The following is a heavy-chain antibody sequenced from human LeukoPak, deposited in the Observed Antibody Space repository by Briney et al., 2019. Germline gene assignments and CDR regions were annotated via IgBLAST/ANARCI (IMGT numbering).Heavy chain of an antibody. Sequence: ASVKVSCKASGGTFSSYALSWVRQAPGHGLEWMGGIIPLFGTANYAQKFQGRVTITADESTSTAYMELSSLRSEDTAVYYRARSFIAAAGPGYYYYGMDVWGQGTTVTVSS. J-gene: IGHJ6*02. CDR1: GGTFSSYA. D-gene: IGHD6-13*01. CDR2: IIPLFGTA. CDR3: ARSFIAAAGPGYYYYGMDV. V-gene: IGHV1-69*13.